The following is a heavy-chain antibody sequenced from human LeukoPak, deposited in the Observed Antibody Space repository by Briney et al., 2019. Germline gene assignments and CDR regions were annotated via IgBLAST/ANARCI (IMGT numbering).Heavy chain of an antibody. J-gene: IGHJ5*02. D-gene: IGHD3-3*01. CDR2: IYYSGST. CDR3: ARHVSEYYDFWSGYPNWFDP. CDR1: GGSISSSSYY. Sequence: SETLSLTCTVSGGSISSSSYYWGWIRQPPGKGLEWIGSIYYSGSTYYNPSLKSRVTISVDTSKNQFSLKLSSVTAADTAVYYCARHVSEYYDFWSGYPNWFDPWGQGTLVAVS. V-gene: IGHV4-39*01.